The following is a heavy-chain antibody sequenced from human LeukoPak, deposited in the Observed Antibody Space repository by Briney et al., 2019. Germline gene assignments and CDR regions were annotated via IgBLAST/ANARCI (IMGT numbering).Heavy chain of an antibody. CDR3: TRDPPYYYGSGSYFDY. CDR2: IRSKAYGGTT. V-gene: IGHV3-49*04. D-gene: IGHD3-10*01. CDR1: GFTFGDYA. J-gene: IGHJ4*02. Sequence: HPGGSLRLSCTASGFTFGDYAMSWVRQAPGKGLEWVGFIRSKAYGGTTEYAASVKGRFTISRDDSKSIAYLQMNSLKTEDTAVYYCTRDPPYYYGSGSYFDYWGQGTLVTVSS.